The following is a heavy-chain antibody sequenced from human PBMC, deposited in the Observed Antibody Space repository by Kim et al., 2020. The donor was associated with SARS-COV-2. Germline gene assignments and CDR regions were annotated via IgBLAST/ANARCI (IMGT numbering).Heavy chain of an antibody. D-gene: IGHD5-18*01. Sequence: GGSLRLSCAASGFTVSSNCMTWVRQAPGKGLEWVSLIYSGAGTYYADSVKGRFTISRDNSKNTLYLQMNSLSAEDTAVYYCASVGYSYGFTYFDYWGQGT. J-gene: IGHJ4*02. CDR2: IYSGAGT. V-gene: IGHV3-66*01. CDR3: ASVGYSYGFTYFDY. CDR1: GFTVSSNC.